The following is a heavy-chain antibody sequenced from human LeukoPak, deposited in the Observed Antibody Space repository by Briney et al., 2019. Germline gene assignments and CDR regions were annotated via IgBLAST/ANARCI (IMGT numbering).Heavy chain of an antibody. D-gene: IGHD6-19*01. J-gene: IGHJ4*02. CDR3: ARYHSSGWKYYFDY. V-gene: IGHV3-21*01. Sequence: PGGSLRLSCAASGFTFSSYSMNWVRQAPGKGLEWVSSISSSTTNIYYADSVKGRFTISRDNAKNSLYLQMNSLRAEDTAVYYCARYHSSGWKYYFDYWGQGTLVTVSS. CDR2: ISSSTTNI. CDR1: GFTFSSYS.